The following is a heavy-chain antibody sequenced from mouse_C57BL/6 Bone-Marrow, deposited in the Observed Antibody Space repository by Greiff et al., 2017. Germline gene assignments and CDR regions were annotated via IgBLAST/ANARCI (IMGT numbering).Heavy chain of an antibody. J-gene: IGHJ3*01. CDR1: GFTISGYD. CDR3: TRALLYHGRFAY. Sequence: EVKLVESGEGLVKPGASLKLSCAASGFTISGYDMSWVRQSPEKRLEWVAYISSGGDYIYSAATVKGRSTISTDNACNTLYLQMSSLKSEDTAMYYCTRALLYHGRFAYWGQGTLVTVSA. D-gene: IGHD2-1*01. V-gene: IGHV5-9-1*02. CDR2: ISSGGDYI.